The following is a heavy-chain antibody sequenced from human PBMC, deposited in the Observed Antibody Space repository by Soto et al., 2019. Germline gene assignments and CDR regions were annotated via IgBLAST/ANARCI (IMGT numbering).Heavy chain of an antibody. V-gene: IGHV4-31*03. D-gene: IGHD4-17*01. CDR2: IYYSGST. Sequence: SETLSLTCTVSGGSISSGGYYWSWIRQHPGKGLEWIGYIYYSGSTYYKPSLKSRVTISVDTSKNQFSLKLSSVTAADTAVYYCARRSTTVDAFDIWGQGTMVTVSS. CDR3: ARRSTTVDAFDI. CDR1: GGSISSGGYY. J-gene: IGHJ3*02.